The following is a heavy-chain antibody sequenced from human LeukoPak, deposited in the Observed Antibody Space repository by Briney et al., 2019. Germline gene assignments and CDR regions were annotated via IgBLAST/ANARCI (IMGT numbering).Heavy chain of an antibody. CDR2: ISSSSSYI. D-gene: IGHD1-1*01. V-gene: IGHV3-21*01. CDR3: AKASWVSNADAVL. J-gene: IGHJ4*02. Sequence: GGSLRPSCAASGFTFSSYSMSWVRQAPGKGLEWVSSISSSSSYIYYADSVKGRFTISRDNAKNSLYLQMNSLRAEDTAVYYCAKASWVSNADAVLWGQGTLVTVSS. CDR1: GFTFSSYS.